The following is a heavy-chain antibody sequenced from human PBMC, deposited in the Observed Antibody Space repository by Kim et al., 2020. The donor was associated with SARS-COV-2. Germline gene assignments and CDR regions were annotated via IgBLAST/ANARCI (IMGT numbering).Heavy chain of an antibody. CDR1: GFTFSSYA. Sequence: GGSLRLSCAASGFTFSSYAMSWVRQAPGKGLEWVSAISGSGGSTYYADSVKGRFTISRDNSKNTLYLQMNSLGAEDTAVYYCAKDQGYSSSWYDYWGQGTLVTVSS. CDR2: ISGSGGST. V-gene: IGHV3-23*01. CDR3: AKDQGYSSSWYDY. J-gene: IGHJ4*02. D-gene: IGHD6-13*01.